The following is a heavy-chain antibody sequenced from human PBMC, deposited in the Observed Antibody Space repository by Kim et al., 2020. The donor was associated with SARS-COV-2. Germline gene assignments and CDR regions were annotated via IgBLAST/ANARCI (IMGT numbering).Heavy chain of an antibody. V-gene: IGHV4-39*01. J-gene: IGHJ3*02. CDR2: IYYSGST. CDR1: GGSISSSSYY. CDR3: ARQGIQLWQYAFDI. Sequence: SETLSLTCTVSGGSISSSSYYWGWIRQPPGKGLEWIGSIYYSGSTYYNPSLKSRVTISVDTSKNQFSLKLSSVTAADTAVYYCARQGIQLWQYAFDIWGQGTMVTVSS. D-gene: IGHD5-18*01.